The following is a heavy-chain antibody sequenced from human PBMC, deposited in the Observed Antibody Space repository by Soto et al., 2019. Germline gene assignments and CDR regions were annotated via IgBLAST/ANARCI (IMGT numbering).Heavy chain of an antibody. V-gene: IGHV3-23*01. CDR1: GFTFSSYA. CDR3: AKEREYYASSGYYYYYGMDV. J-gene: IGHJ6*02. CDR2: ISGSGGST. D-gene: IGHD3-22*01. Sequence: EVQLLESGGGLVQPGGSLRLSCAASGFTFSSYAMSWVRQAPGKGLEWVSAISGSGGSTYYADSVKGRFSISRDNSKNTLYLQMNSLRAEDTAVYYCAKEREYYASSGYYYYYGMDVWGQGTTVTVSS.